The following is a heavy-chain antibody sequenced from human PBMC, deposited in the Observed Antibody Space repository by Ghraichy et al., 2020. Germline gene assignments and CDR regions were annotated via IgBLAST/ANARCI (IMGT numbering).Heavy chain of an antibody. V-gene: IGHV6-1*01. D-gene: IGHD5-12*01. J-gene: IGHJ5*02. Sequence: SQTLLTCAISGDSVSSNSAAWNWIRQSPSRGLEWLGRTYYRSKWYNDYAVSVKSRITINPDTSKNQFSLQLNSVTPEDTAVYYCASTDSGYSRGWFDPWGQGTLVTVSS. CDR1: GDSVSSNSAA. CDR2: TYYRSKWYN. CDR3: ASTDSGYSRGWFDP.